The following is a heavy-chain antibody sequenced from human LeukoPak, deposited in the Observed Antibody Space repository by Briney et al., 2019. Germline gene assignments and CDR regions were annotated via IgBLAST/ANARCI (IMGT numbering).Heavy chain of an antibody. V-gene: IGHV1-18*04. D-gene: IGHD7-27*01. CDR2: ISAYNGNT. J-gene: IGHJ4*02. CDR1: GYTFTSYY. CDR3: ARLRVGLTDDY. Sequence: GASVKVSCKASGYTFTSYYMHWVRQAPGQGLEWMGWISAYNGNTNYAQKLQGRVTMTTDTSTSTAYMELRSLRSDDTAVYYCARLRVGLTDDYWGQGTLVTVSS.